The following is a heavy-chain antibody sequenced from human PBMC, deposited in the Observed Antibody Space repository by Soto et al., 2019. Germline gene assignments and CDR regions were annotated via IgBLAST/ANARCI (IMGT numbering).Heavy chain of an antibody. D-gene: IGHD3-10*01. CDR2: IKQDGSEK. V-gene: IGHV3-7*03. J-gene: IGHJ6*02. Sequence: EVQLVESGGGLVQPGGSLRLSCAASGFTFSSYWMSWVRQAPGKGLEWVANIKQDGSEKYYVDSVKGRFTISRDNAKKSLYLQMNSLRAEDTAVYYCARVHGLLWFGDLRYSYGMDVWGQGTTVTVS. CDR1: GFTFSSYW. CDR3: ARVHGLLWFGDLRYSYGMDV.